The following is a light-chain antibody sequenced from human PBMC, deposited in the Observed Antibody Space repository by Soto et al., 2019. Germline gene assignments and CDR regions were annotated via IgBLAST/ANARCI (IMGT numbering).Light chain of an antibody. CDR2: GNS. J-gene: IGLJ1*01. CDR3: QSYDSSLSGSYV. V-gene: IGLV1-40*01. Sequence: SALTQPPSVSGAPGQRVTISCPWSSSNIGAGYDVHWYQQLPGTAPKLLTYGNSNRPSGVPDRFSGSKSGTSASLAITGLQAEDEADYYCQSYDSSLSGSYVFGTGTKVPVL. CDR1: SSNIGAGYD.